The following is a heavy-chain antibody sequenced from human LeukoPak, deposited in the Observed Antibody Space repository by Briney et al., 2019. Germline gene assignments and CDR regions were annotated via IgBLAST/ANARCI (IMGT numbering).Heavy chain of an antibody. Sequence: GGFLRLSCAASGFTFDDYGMSWVRQAPGKGLEWVSSFGTRSSSIYYADSVKGRFTISRDNARNSLNLQMNSLKAEDTAVYYCARERDEGFDYWGQGTLVTVSS. CDR2: FGTRSSSI. CDR1: GFTFDDYG. D-gene: IGHD5-24*01. CDR3: ARERDEGFDY. J-gene: IGHJ4*02. V-gene: IGHV3-21*01.